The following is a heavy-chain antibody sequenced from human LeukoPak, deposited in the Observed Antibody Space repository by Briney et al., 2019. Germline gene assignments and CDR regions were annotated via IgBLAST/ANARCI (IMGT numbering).Heavy chain of an antibody. CDR3: ARDVASGAGGGAFDI. D-gene: IGHD4/OR15-4a*01. V-gene: IGHV4-30-4*01. Sequence: SQTLSLTCAVSGGSISRGDYYWSWIRQPPGKGLEWIGYIDYSGNTDYNPSLKSRLSISVHTSRNQFSLRLTSVTAADTAVYYCARDVASGAGGGAFDIWARGQWSPSLQ. CDR1: GGSISRGDYY. J-gene: IGHJ3*02. CDR2: IDYSGNT.